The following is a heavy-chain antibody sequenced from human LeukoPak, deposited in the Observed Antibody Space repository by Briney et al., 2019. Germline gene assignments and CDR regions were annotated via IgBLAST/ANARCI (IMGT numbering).Heavy chain of an antibody. Sequence: PGGSLRLSCAVSGFTFSTYSINWVRQAPGKGLEWIGFTSYSEGTYYNPSLMSRITISVDRSQNQFSLKMRDVTAADTAVYFCATADWESFYFDSWGQGALVAVSS. CDR2: TSYSEGT. J-gene: IGHJ4*02. V-gene: IGHV4-59*06. D-gene: IGHD1-26*01. CDR3: ATADWESFYFDS. CDR1: GFTFSTYS.